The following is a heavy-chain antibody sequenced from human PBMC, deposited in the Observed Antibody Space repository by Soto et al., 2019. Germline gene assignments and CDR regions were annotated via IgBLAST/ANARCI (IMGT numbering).Heavy chain of an antibody. CDR2: IYYSGST. J-gene: IGHJ4*02. CDR3: ARDSSSLPYYFDY. D-gene: IGHD6-13*01. CDR1: GGSISSGGYY. Sequence: SETLSLTCTVSGGSISSGGYYWSWIRQHPGKGLEWIGYIYYSGSTYYNPSLKSRVTISVDTSKNQFSLKLSSVTAADTAVYYCARDSSSLPYYFDYWGQGTLVTVSS. V-gene: IGHV4-31*03.